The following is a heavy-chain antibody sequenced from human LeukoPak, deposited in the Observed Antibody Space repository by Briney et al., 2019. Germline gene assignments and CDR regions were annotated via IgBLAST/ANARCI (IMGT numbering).Heavy chain of an antibody. CDR2: ISDRGSRT. Sequence: GGSLRLSCAVSGITLSNYGMSWVRQAPGKGLEWVAGISDRGSRTNYADSVKGRFTISTDHPKNTLYLQMNSLRAEDTAVYFCAKRGVVIRVILVGFHKEAYYFDYWGQGALVTVSS. J-gene: IGHJ4*02. V-gene: IGHV3-23*01. CDR3: AKRGVVIRVILVGFHKEAYYFDY. CDR1: GITLSNYG. D-gene: IGHD3-22*01.